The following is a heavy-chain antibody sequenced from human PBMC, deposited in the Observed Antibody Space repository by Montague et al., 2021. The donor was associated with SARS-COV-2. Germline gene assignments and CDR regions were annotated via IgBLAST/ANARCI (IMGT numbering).Heavy chain of an antibody. Sequence: LGKPTQTLTLTCTFSGFSLTTGGMYVSWIRQLPGKALEWIGYIYYSGSTNYNPSLNSRVTISVDTSKNQFSLKLTSVTAADTAVYFCARESDRYPSGTQYFDLWGRGTLVTVSS. CDR3: ARESDRYPSGTQYFDL. D-gene: IGHD1-26*01. V-gene: IGHV4-61*08. CDR2: IYYSGST. J-gene: IGHJ2*01. CDR1: GFSLTTGGMY.